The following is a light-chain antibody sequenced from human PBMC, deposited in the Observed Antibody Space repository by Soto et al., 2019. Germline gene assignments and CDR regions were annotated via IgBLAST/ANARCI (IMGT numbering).Light chain of an antibody. CDR3: QQRSNWPYA. J-gene: IGKJ2*01. CDR1: QSVGRY. V-gene: IGKV3-11*01. Sequence: EIVLTQSPATLSLSPGERATLSCRASQSVGRYLAWYQQRTGPAPRLLIYDASDRATGIPARFSGSGSGTDFTLTISSLEPEYFAVYYCQQRSNWPYAFGQGTKLEIK. CDR2: DAS.